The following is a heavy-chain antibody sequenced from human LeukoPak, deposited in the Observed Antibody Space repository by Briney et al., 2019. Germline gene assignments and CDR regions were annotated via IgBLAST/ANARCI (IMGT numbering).Heavy chain of an antibody. CDR2: IYYSGST. J-gene: IGHJ4*02. D-gene: IGHD6-13*01. V-gene: IGHV4-59*01. Sequence: PSETLSLTCTVSGGSISSYYWNWIRQPPGKGLEWIGYIYYSGSTNYNPSLKSRVTISVDTSKNQFSLKLSSVTAADTAVYYCAKDGAPQQLVIYWGRGTLVTVSS. CDR3: AKDGAPQQLVIY. CDR1: GGSISSYY.